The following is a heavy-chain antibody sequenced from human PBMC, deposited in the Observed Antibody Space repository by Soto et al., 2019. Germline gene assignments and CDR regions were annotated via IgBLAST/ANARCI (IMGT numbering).Heavy chain of an antibody. J-gene: IGHJ4*02. CDR1: GYSIRSGYY. D-gene: IGHD5-12*01. V-gene: IGHV4-38-2*02. CDR2: IYQGGAT. CDR3: ARDIEYSGYGIIY. Sequence: KPSETLSLTCVVSGYSIRSGYYWGWIRQPPGKGLEWIGSIYQGGATYHNPSLKSRVTISIDTSKNQFSLKLSSVTAADTAVYLCARDIEYSGYGIIYWGQGTLVTVSS.